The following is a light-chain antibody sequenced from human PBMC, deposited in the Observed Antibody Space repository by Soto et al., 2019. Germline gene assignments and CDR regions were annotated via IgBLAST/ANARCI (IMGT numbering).Light chain of an antibody. CDR2: AAS. CDR1: QDISKW. J-gene: IGKJ3*01. Sequence: DIQMTQSPSSVSASIGDRVTITCRASQDISKWLAWYQQKPGKAPKLLIYAASNLHDGVPSRFSGSGSGTDFTLTISSLQPEDFATYYCHQAHHIPRTFGPGTKVDI. V-gene: IGKV1-12*01. CDR3: HQAHHIPRT.